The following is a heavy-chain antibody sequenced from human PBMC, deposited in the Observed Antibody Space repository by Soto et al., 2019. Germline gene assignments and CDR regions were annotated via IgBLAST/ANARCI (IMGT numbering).Heavy chain of an antibody. V-gene: IGHV3-74*01. CDR2: TNSDESSI. CDR1: GFTFSSYW. CDR3: AREFYYYGRSGNLGY. D-gene: IGHD3-3*01. J-gene: IGHJ4*02. Sequence: GGSLRLSCAASGFTFSSYWMHWVRQVPGKGLVWVARTNSDESSIAYADSVKGRFTISRDNAKNMVYLEMNSLRAEDTAVYYCAREFYYYGRSGNLGYWGQGALVTVSS.